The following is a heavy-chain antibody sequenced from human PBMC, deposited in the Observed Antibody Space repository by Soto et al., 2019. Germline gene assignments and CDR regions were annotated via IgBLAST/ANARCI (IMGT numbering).Heavy chain of an antibody. Sequence: SETLSLTCTVSGGSISSSSYYWGWIRQPPGKGLEWIGSIYYSGSTYYNPSLKSRVTISVDTSKNQFSLKLSSVTAADTAVYYCARGSATVLHMDVWGKGTTVTVSS. CDR3: ARGSATVLHMDV. CDR2: IYYSGST. J-gene: IGHJ6*03. CDR1: GGSISSSSYY. D-gene: IGHD6-25*01. V-gene: IGHV4-39*01.